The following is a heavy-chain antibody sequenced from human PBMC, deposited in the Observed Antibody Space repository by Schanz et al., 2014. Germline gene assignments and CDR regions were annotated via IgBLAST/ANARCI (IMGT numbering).Heavy chain of an antibody. CDR3: ARPSDSSWYMDV. Sequence: QVQLVESGGGVVQPGRSLRLSCAASGFTFSIYGMHWVRQAPGKGLEWVAVIWYDGNNKFYADSVKGRFIISRDNSKNTLDLQMNSLRDEDTALYYCARPSDSSWYMDVWGKGTTVTVSS. J-gene: IGHJ6*03. D-gene: IGHD2-21*02. CDR1: GFTFSIYG. CDR2: IWYDGNNK. V-gene: IGHV3-33*01.